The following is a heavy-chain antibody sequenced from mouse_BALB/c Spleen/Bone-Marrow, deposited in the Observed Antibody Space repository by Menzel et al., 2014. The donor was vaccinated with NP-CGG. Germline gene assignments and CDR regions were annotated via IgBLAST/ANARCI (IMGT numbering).Heavy chain of an antibody. CDR1: GYTFSSYW. CDR3: ARGLLRPYYAMDY. V-gene: IGHV1-9*01. D-gene: IGHD1-2*01. Sequence: QVQLQQSGAELMKPGASVKIPCKATGYTFSSYWIEWVKQRPGHGLEWIGEILPGSGSTNYNEKFKGKATFTAATSSNTAYMHLSSLTSEDSAVYYCARGLLRPYYAMDYWGQGTSVTVSS. CDR2: ILPGSGST. J-gene: IGHJ4*01.